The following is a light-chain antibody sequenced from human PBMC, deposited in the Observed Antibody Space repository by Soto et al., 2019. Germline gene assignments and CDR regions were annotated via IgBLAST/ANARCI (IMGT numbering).Light chain of an antibody. Sequence: AIRMTQSPSSFSASTGDRVTITCRASQGISSYLAWYQQKPGKAPKLLIYAASTLQSGVPSRFSGSGSGTDFTLTISSLQSDDFATYYCQQYNSYWWTFGQGTKVDI. CDR3: QQYNSYWWT. J-gene: IGKJ1*01. V-gene: IGKV1-8*01. CDR1: QGISSY. CDR2: AAS.